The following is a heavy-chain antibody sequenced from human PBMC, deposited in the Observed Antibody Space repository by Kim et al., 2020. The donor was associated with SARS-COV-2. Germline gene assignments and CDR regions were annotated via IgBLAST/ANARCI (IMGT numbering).Heavy chain of an antibody. D-gene: IGHD3-3*01. CDR2: IGWNGDTK. J-gene: IGHJ6*02. CDR1: GFPFGDYA. Sequence: GGSLRLSCAASGFPFGDYAMQWVRQVPGKGLEWVSGIGWNGDTKGYADSVKGRFTISRDNAKNSLYLQMNSLRSEDTALYSCVKGRLYDVLRGYPDVWG. V-gene: IGHV3-9*01. CDR3: VKGRLYDVLRGYPDV.